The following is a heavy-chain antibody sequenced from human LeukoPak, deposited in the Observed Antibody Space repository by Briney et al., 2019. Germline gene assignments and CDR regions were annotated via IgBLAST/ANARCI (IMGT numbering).Heavy chain of an antibody. CDR1: GGSISSSSYY. CDR2: IYYSGST. D-gene: IGHD3-3*01. V-gene: IGHV4-39*01. CDR3: ARGYDFWSGYLGNAFDI. J-gene: IGHJ3*02. Sequence: SETLSLTCTVSGGSISSSSYYWGWIRQPPGKGLEWIGSIYYSGSTYYNPSLKSRVTISVDTSKNQFSLKLSSVTAADTAVYYCARGYDFWSGYLGNAFDIWGQGTMVTVSS.